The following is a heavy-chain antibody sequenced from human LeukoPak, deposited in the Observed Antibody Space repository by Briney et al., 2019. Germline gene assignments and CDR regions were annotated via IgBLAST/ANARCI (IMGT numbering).Heavy chain of an antibody. CDR2: IYHSGST. CDR3: ASTSFLRYSPLELLDY. J-gene: IGHJ4*02. Sequence: SETLSLTCTVSGGSISSGGYYWSWIRQPPGKGLEWIGYIYHSGSTYYNPSLKSRVTISVDTSKNQFSLKLSSVTAADTAVYYCASTSFLRYSPLELLDYWGQGTLVTVSS. CDR1: GGSISSGGYY. V-gene: IGHV4-30-2*01. D-gene: IGHD3-9*01.